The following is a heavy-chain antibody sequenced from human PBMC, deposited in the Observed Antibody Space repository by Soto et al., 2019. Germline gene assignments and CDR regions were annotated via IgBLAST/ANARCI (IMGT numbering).Heavy chain of an antibody. J-gene: IGHJ3*02. CDR1: GGSISSYY. CDR3: ARSRNFSYYYDSSGFRGGRAFDI. D-gene: IGHD3-22*01. Sequence: SETLSLTCTVSGGSISSYYWSWIRQPPGKGLEWIGYIYYSGSTNYNPSLKSRVTISVDTFKNQFSLKLSSVTAADTAVYYCARSRNFSYYYDSSGFRGGRAFDIWGQGTMVTVSS. V-gene: IGHV4-59*01. CDR2: IYYSGST.